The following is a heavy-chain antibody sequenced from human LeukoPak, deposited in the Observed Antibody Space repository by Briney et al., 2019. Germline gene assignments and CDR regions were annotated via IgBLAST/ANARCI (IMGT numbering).Heavy chain of an antibody. CDR3: ARDLELESFNWFDP. V-gene: IGHV4-59*12. CDR2: ISYTGNT. Sequence: SETLSLTCTVSGGSISPYFWSWIRQPPGKGLEWIGYISYTGNTNKNPSLKSRVTISVDTSKNQFSLKLSSVTAADTAVYYCARDLELESFNWFDPWGQGTLVTVSS. D-gene: IGHD1-7*01. J-gene: IGHJ5*02. CDR1: GGSISPYF.